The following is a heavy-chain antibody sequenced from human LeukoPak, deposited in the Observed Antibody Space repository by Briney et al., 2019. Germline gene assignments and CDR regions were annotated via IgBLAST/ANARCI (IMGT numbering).Heavy chain of an antibody. CDR3: ARMIPLWTARGAFDI. J-gene: IGHJ3*02. V-gene: IGHV4-34*01. CDR1: GGSFSGYY. CDR2: INHSGST. Sequence: SETLSLSCAVYGGSFSGYYWSWIRQPPGKGLEWIGEINHSGSTNYNPSLKSRVTISVDTSKNQFSLKLSSVTAADTAVYYCARMIPLWTARGAFDIWGQGTMVTVSS. D-gene: IGHD5-18*01.